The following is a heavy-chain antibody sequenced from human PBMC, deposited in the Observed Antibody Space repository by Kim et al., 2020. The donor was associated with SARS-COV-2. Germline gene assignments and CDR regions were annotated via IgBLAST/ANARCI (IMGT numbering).Heavy chain of an antibody. CDR2: INPSGGST. V-gene: IGHV1-46*01. CDR1: GYTFTSYY. D-gene: IGHD6-13*01. Sequence: ASVKVSCKASGYTFTSYYMHWVRQAPGQGLEWMGIINPSGGSTSYAQKFQGRVTITRDTSTSTVYMELSSLRSEDTAVYYCASRGKRASRYYYYGMDVWGQGTTVTVSS. CDR3: ASRGKRASRYYYYGMDV. J-gene: IGHJ6*02.